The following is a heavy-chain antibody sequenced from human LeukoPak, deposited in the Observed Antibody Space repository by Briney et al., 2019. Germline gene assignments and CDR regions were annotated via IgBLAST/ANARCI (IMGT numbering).Heavy chain of an antibody. CDR3: ARDKQTTVTTYPTFDY. CDR1: ASTFTGYY. CDR2: INPNSGGT. V-gene: IGHV1-2*02. J-gene: IGHJ4*02. D-gene: IGHD4-17*01. Sequence: ASVKVSCKASASTFTGYYMHWVRLAPGQGLEWMGLINPNSGGTNYAQKFQGRVTMTRDTSISTAYMELSRLRSDDTAVYYCARDKQTTVTTYPTFDYWGQGTLVTVSS.